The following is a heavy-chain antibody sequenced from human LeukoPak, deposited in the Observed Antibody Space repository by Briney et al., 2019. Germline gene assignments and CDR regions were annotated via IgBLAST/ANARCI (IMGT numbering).Heavy chain of an antibody. Sequence: GGSLRLSCAASGFTFSSYWMHWVCQAPGKGLVWVSRIDPDGSNTNYADSVKGRFTISRDNAKNTVDLQMISLRDEDTSVYYCVRSHYFAGSGYYYDYWGQGTLVTVSS. V-gene: IGHV3-74*01. CDR1: GFTFSSYW. D-gene: IGHD3-22*01. CDR3: VRSHYFAGSGYYYDY. J-gene: IGHJ4*02. CDR2: IDPDGSNT.